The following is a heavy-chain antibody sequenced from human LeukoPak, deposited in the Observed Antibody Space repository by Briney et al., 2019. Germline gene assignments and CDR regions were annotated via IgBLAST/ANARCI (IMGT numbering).Heavy chain of an antibody. V-gene: IGHV4-59*01. CDR1: GAAISTYF. Sequence: SETLSLTCTVSGAAISTYFWSWIRQSPGKGLEWIGYIYSSGSTKYNPSLKSRLTISVDTFKNQLSLNLQSVTAADTATYYCARHRSDTGGKKGVNWFDPWGQGTLVTVSS. D-gene: IGHD4-23*01. J-gene: IGHJ5*02. CDR2: IYSSGST. CDR3: ARHRSDTGGKKGVNWFDP.